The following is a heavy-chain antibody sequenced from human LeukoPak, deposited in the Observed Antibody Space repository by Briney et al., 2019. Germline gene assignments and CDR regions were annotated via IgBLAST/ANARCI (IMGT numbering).Heavy chain of an antibody. CDR3: ARRGSSSSFDY. CDR1: GVSLSTSGVG. D-gene: IGHD6-6*01. V-gene: IGHV2-5*01. Sequence: SGPTLVKPTQTRTLTCTFSGVSLSTSGVGGGWIRQPPVKALEWLALIYWNDDKRYIPSLESRLTITKDHSKNQVVLKMTNMDPVDTATYYCARRGSSSSFDYWGQGTLVIVSS. J-gene: IGHJ4*02. CDR2: IYWNDDK.